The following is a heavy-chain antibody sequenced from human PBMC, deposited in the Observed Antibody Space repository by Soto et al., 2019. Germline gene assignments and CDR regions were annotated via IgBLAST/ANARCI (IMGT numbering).Heavy chain of an antibody. D-gene: IGHD2-2*01. CDR1: GFTFSSYS. CDR3: ARNPQDIVVVFYMDV. V-gene: IGHV3-48*01. Sequence: QSGGSLRLSCAASGFTFSSYSMNWVRQAPGKGLEWVSYISSSSSTIYYADSVKGRFTISRDNAKNSLYLQMNSLRAEDTAVYYCARNPQDIVVVFYMDVWGKGTTVTVSS. CDR2: ISSSSSTI. J-gene: IGHJ6*03.